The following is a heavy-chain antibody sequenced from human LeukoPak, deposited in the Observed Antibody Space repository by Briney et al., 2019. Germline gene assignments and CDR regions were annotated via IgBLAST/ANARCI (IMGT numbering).Heavy chain of an antibody. CDR1: GFTFSSYA. D-gene: IGHD3-22*01. CDR3: ARDQASYYYDSSGPIDY. J-gene: IGHJ4*02. V-gene: IGHV3-23*01. CDR2: ISGSGGGT. Sequence: GGSLRLSCAASGFTFSSYAMSWVRQAPGKGLEWVSAISGSGGGTYYADSVKGRFTISRDNAKNSLYLQMNSLRAEDTAVYYCARDQASYYYDSSGPIDYWGQGTLVTVSS.